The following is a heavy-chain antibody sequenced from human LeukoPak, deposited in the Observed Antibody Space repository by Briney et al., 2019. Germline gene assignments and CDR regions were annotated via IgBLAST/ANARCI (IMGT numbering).Heavy chain of an antibody. V-gene: IGHV4-4*07. D-gene: IGHD1-26*01. CDR3: ARRVSEVAPTLRNGENWFDP. CDR2: IYTDGGT. Sequence: SETLSLTCSASGGSISGYYWNWIRQPAGKGLEWIGRIYTDGGTLYNPSLKSRVTMSVDTSKNQFSLTLTSVTAADTAVYYCARRVSEVAPTLRNGENWFDPWGRGTLVTVSS. CDR1: GGSISGYY. J-gene: IGHJ5*02.